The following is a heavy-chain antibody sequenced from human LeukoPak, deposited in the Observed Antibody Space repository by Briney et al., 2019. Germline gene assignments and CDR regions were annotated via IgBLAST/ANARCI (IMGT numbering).Heavy chain of an antibody. J-gene: IGHJ3*02. CDR3: ARDLGGSKLGAFDI. CDR1: EFTFSSYD. CDR2: ISGSGGST. V-gene: IGHV3-23*01. D-gene: IGHD1-26*01. Sequence: GGSLRLSCVASEFTFSSYDMSWVRQAPGKGLEWVSAISGSGGSTYYADSVKGRFTISRDNSKNTLYLQMNSVRAEDTAVYYCARDLGGSKLGAFDIWGQGTMVTVSS.